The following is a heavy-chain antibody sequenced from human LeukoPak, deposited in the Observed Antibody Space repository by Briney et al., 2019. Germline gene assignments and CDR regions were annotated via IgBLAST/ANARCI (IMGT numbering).Heavy chain of an antibody. V-gene: IGHV1-3*03. CDR1: GYTFTSYA. J-gene: IGHJ3*02. D-gene: IGHD3-16*01. CDR3: AREGGTGDAFDI. Sequence: GASVKVSCKASGYTFTSYAMHWVRQAPGQRLEWMGWINAGNGNTKYSQEFQGRVTITRDTSACTAYMELSSLRSEDMAVYYCAREGGTGDAFDIWGQGTMVTVSS. CDR2: INAGNGNT.